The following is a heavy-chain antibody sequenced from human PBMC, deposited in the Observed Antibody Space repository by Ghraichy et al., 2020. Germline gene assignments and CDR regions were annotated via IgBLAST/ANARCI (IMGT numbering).Heavy chain of an antibody. J-gene: IGHJ6*02. V-gene: IGHV1-8*01. Sequence: ASVKVSCKASGYTFTSYDINWVRQATGQGLEWMGWMNPNSGNTGYAQKFQGRVTMTRNTSISTAYMELSSLRSEDTAVYHCARGGGPLWFGESTTTYYYYGMDVWGQGTTVTVSS. CDR1: GYTFTSYD. CDR3: ARGGGPLWFGESTTTYYYYGMDV. D-gene: IGHD3-10*01. CDR2: MNPNSGNT.